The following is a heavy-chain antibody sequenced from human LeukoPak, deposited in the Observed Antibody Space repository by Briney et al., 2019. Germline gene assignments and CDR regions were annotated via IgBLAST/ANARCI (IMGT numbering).Heavy chain of an antibody. CDR1: GDSISSYY. Sequence: PSETLSLTCTVSGDSISSYYWSWIRQPPGKGLEWIGEINHSGSTNYNPSLKSRVTISVDTSKNQFSLNLRSVTAADTAVYYCARGRYSFAYWGQGTLVTVSS. CDR3: ARGRYSFAY. V-gene: IGHV4-34*01. J-gene: IGHJ4*02. D-gene: IGHD5-18*01. CDR2: INHSGST.